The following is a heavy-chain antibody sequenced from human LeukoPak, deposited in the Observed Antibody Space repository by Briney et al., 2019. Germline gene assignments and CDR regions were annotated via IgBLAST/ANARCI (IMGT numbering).Heavy chain of an antibody. Sequence: GGSLRLSCAASAFIFSNYAMSWVRQAPGKGLEWVAVISYDGSNKYYADSVKGRFTISRDNSKNTLYLQMNSLRAEDTAVYYCARANWNDAFDIWGQGTMVTVSS. J-gene: IGHJ3*02. V-gene: IGHV3-30-3*01. D-gene: IGHD1-20*01. CDR3: ARANWNDAFDI. CDR2: ISYDGSNK. CDR1: AFIFSNYA.